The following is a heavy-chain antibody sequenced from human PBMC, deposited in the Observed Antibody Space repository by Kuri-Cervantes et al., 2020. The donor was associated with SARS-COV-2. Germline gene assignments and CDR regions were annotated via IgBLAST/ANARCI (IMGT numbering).Heavy chain of an antibody. Sequence: GSLRLSCAVYGGSFSGYYWSWIRQPPGKGLEWIGEINHSGSTNYNPSLKSRVTISVDTSKNQFSLKLNSVTAADTAVYYCATEARSHRRLTAPWYFDLWGRGTLVTVSS. V-gene: IGHV4-34*01. CDR2: INHSGST. J-gene: IGHJ2*01. D-gene: IGHD2-21*02. CDR3: ATEARSHRRLTAPWYFDL. CDR1: GGSFSGYY.